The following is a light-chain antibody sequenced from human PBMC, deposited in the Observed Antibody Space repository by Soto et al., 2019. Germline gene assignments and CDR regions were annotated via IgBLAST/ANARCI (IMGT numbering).Light chain of an antibody. J-gene: IGLJ1*01. CDR2: RNT. V-gene: IGLV1-47*01. Sequence: QSVLTQPPSASGTPGQTVTISCSGSRSNIGNNYVCWYQQLPGAAPKLLIYRNTQRPSGVPDRFSGSKSGNTASLTVSGLQAADEADYFCKSYAGSNTYVFGSGTKVTAL. CDR1: RSNIGNNY. CDR3: KSYAGSNTYV.